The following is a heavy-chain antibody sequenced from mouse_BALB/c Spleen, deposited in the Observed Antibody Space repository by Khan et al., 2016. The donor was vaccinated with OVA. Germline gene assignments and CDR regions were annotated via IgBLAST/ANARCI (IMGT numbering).Heavy chain of an antibody. D-gene: IGHD1-2*01. CDR1: GYTFTDFY. CDR2: ISPGSGDT. CDR3: ARRNYFGYTFAY. J-gene: IGHJ3*01. Sequence: QVQLQQSGTELARPGASVNLSCKASGYTFTDFYINWVKQRSGQGLEWIGEISPGSGDTYYNEKFKGKATLTADKSSSTAYMQFSSLTSEDSAVYFCARRNYFGYTFAYWGQGTLVTVSA. V-gene: IGHV1-77*01.